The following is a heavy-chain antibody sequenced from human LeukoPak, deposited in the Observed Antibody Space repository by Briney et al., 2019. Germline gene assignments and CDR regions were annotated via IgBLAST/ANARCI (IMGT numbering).Heavy chain of an antibody. CDR2: IYYSGYT. CDR3: VRIDVGDYYYFGLDV. J-gene: IGHJ6*02. D-gene: IGHD5-12*01. V-gene: IGHV4-59*08. CDR1: GGSMTSYS. Sequence: PLETLSLTCTVSGGSMTSYSWSWIRQPPGKELEWIGSIYYSGYTNYNPSLESRVTILLDTSKNQFSLKLSSVTAADTAVYYCVRIDVGDYYYFGLDVWGQGTTVTVSS.